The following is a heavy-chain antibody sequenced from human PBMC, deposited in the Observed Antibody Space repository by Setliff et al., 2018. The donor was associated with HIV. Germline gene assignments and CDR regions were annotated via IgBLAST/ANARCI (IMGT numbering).Heavy chain of an antibody. J-gene: IGHJ4*02. CDR3: ERGGGY. V-gene: IGHV3-7*04. Sequence: GGSLRLSCAVSGFTFSGYWMTWVRQAPGKGLEWVASINPGGSEKWYVDSVKGRFTVSGDNTKNSLYQQMNSLRAEDTAVYYCERGGGYWGQGAMVTVSS. CDR2: INPGGSEK. CDR1: GFTFSGYW. D-gene: IGHD2-15*01.